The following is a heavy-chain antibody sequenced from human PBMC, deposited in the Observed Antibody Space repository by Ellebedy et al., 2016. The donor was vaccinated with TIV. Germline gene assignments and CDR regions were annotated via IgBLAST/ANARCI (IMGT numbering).Heavy chain of an antibody. V-gene: IGHV3-48*02. CDR2: ISTSSSTM. J-gene: IGHJ3*02. Sequence: PGGSLRLSCAASGFTFSSYSMNWVRHAQGEGLEWPSYISTSSSTMYYADSVKGRFTISRDNAKNSLYLQMNSLGDEDTAVYYCERGLSYAFDIWGQGTMITVSS. D-gene: IGHD2/OR15-2a*01. CDR1: GFTFSSYS. CDR3: ERGLSYAFDI.